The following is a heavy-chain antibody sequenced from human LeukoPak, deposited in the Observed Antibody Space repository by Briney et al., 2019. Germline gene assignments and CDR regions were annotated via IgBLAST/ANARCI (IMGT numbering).Heavy chain of an antibody. CDR1: GFTFSSYW. Sequence: GGSLRLSCAASGFTFSSYWMHWVRQAPGKGLVWVSRINSDGSSTSCADSVKGRFTISRDNAKNTLYLQMNSLRAEDTAVYYCARDYCSGGSCYSYNWFDPWGQGTLVTVSS. D-gene: IGHD2-15*01. J-gene: IGHJ5*02. CDR3: ARDYCSGGSCYSYNWFDP. CDR2: INSDGSST. V-gene: IGHV3-74*01.